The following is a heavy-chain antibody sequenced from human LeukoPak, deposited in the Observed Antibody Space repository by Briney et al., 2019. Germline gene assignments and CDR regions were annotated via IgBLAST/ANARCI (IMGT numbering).Heavy chain of an antibody. J-gene: IGHJ3*02. CDR2: IIPIFGTA. D-gene: IGHD2-2*02. CDR1: GGTFSSYA. Sequence: SVKVSCKASGGTFSSYAISWVRQAPGQGLEWMGGIIPIFGTANYAQKFQGRVTITADESTSTAYMELSSLRSEDTAVYYCARDLRYCSSTSCYKAFDIWGQGTMVTVSS. CDR3: ARDLRYCSSTSCYKAFDI. V-gene: IGHV1-69*13.